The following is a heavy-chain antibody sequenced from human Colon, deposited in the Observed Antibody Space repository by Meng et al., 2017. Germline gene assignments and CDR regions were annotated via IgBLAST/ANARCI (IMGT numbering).Heavy chain of an antibody. D-gene: IGHD2-15*01. CDR2: INPNTVGA. J-gene: IGHJ4*02. V-gene: IGHV1-2*06. CDR1: GYLFTAHF. Sequence: QVHLVQSGAEVKKPGASVSISGKASGYLFTAHFMHWVRQAPGHGLEWMGRINPNTVGADFAQKFHGRAAMTRDTSVNTVYLDLSRLTSDDTAVYYCARGYCAGGTCYALDYWGQGTLVTVSS. CDR3: ARGYCAGGTCYALDY.